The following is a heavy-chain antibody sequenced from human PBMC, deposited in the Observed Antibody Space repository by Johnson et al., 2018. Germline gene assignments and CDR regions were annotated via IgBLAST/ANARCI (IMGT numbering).Heavy chain of an antibody. Sequence: VQLVESGGGLVEPGGSLGLSCAASGFTFSNYLMNWVRQAPGKGLEWVSSISTSGGYIHYADSVKGRFPISRDNSKNSLFLQLNSLRAEDTAVYYCAREYYYDNKGSAFDIWGQGTMVTVSS. D-gene: IGHD3-22*01. CDR2: ISTSGGYI. V-gene: IGHV3-21*01. CDR1: GFTFSNYL. J-gene: IGHJ3*02. CDR3: AREYYYDNKGSAFDI.